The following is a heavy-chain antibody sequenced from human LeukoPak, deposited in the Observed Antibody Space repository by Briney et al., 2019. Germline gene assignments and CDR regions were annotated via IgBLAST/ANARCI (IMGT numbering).Heavy chain of an antibody. Sequence: ASETLSLTCAVYGGSFSGYYWGWIRQPPGKGLEWFGIIYHSGSTYYNPSLKSRVTISVDTSKNQFSLKLSSVTAADTAVYYCARVSGRFTWYFDLWGRGTLVTVSS. V-gene: IGHV4-38-2*01. CDR1: GGSFSGYY. CDR3: ARVSGRFTWYFDL. J-gene: IGHJ2*01. CDR2: IYHSGST.